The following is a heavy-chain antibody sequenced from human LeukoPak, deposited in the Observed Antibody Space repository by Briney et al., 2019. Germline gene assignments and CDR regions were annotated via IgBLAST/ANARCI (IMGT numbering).Heavy chain of an antibody. CDR3: ARVVRYCSGGSCYQNWFDP. V-gene: IGHV1-18*01. CDR2: ISAYNGNT. J-gene: IGHJ5*02. Sequence: EASVKVSCKASGYTFTSYGISWVRQAPGQGLEWMGWISAYNGNTNYAQKLQGRVTMTTDTSTSTAYMELRSLRSDDTAVYHCARVVRYCSGGSCYQNWFDPWGQGTLVTVSS. CDR1: GYTFTSYG. D-gene: IGHD2-15*01.